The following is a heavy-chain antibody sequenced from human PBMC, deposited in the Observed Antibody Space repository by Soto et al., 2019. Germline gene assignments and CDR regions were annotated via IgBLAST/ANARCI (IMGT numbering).Heavy chain of an antibody. D-gene: IGHD2-15*01. CDR3: AKDYTVAADPSSVILFDY. CDR2: IIANGGT. V-gene: IGHV3-23*01. CDR1: GFTFNHYA. Sequence: GGSLRLSCAASGFTFNHYAVSWVRQAPGKGLEWVSTIIANGGTFYADSVKGRFTISRDNSKNTVYLQMSSLRVEDTAIYYCAKDYTVAADPSSVILFDYWGQGATVTVSS. J-gene: IGHJ4*02.